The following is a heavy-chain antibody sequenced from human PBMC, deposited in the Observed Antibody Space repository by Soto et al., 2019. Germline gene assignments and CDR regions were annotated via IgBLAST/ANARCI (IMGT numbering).Heavy chain of an antibody. Sequence: QVQLVQSGAEVKKPGASVKVSCKASGYTFTSYDINWVRQATGQGLEWMGWMNPNSGNTGYAQKFQGRVTMTRNTSIRTAYMELSSLRSEDTAVYYCARAPLYCISTSCYSVDIWGQGTMVTVSS. J-gene: IGHJ3*02. D-gene: IGHD2-2*01. CDR2: MNPNSGNT. V-gene: IGHV1-8*01. CDR1: GYTFTSYD. CDR3: ARAPLYCISTSCYSVDI.